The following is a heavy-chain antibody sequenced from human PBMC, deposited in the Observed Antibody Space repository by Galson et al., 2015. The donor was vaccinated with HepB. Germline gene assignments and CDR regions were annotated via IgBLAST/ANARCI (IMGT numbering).Heavy chain of an antibody. Sequence: SLRLSCAASAFTFNAYAMHWVRQAPGKGLEWVTAISFDGSNKYYADSVKGRFTISKDNSKNTLFLQMNSLRAEDTAVYYCAKDSLSDRIAAAGRGHFYYGMDVWGQGTTVTVSS. J-gene: IGHJ6*02. CDR3: AKDSLSDRIAAAGRGHFYYGMDV. V-gene: IGHV3-30*04. D-gene: IGHD6-13*01. CDR2: ISFDGSNK. CDR1: AFTFNAYA.